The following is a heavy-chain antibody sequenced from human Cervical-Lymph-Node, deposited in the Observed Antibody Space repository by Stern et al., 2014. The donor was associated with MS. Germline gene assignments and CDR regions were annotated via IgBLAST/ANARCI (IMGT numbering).Heavy chain of an antibody. V-gene: IGHV1-3*01. Sequence: QVQLGQSGAEVKKPGASVKVSCKASGYTFTSYAMHWVRQAPGQRLEWMGWINAGNGNTKYSQKFQGRVTITRDTSASTAYMELSSLRSEDTAVYYCARDPSVLGWYLGNGMGDYWGQGTLVTVSS. D-gene: IGHD6-19*01. J-gene: IGHJ4*02. CDR3: ARDPSVLGWYLGNGMGDY. CDR1: GYTFTSYA. CDR2: INAGNGNT.